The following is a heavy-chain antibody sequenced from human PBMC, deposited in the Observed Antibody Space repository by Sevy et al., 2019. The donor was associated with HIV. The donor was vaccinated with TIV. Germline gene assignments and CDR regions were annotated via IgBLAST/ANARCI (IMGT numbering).Heavy chain of an antibody. CDR1: GFTVSNNY. CDR3: ARGEGSGPYYFDY. J-gene: IGHJ4*03. Sequence: GGSLRLSCAASGFTVSNNYMSWVRQAPGKGLEWVSVFYSAGSTSYADSVKGRFTISRDNSKNTLYLQMNSLRAEDTAVYYCARGEGSGPYYFDYWGQWTTVTVSS. CDR2: FYSAGST. V-gene: IGHV3-66*01.